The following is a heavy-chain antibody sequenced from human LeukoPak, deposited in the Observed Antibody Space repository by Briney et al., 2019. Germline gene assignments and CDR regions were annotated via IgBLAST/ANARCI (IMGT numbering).Heavy chain of an antibody. CDR2: ISSDNGNT. CDR1: GYSFFTHG. Sequence: ASVKVSCKATGYSFFTHGITWVRQAPGQGLEWMGWISSDNGNTKYAQNIQGRVTMTRDTSTSTVYMELRSLRSDDTAIYYCARDQRYGELTYFDYWGQGTQVIVAS. D-gene: IGHD3-10*01. CDR3: ARDQRYGELTYFDY. J-gene: IGHJ4*02. V-gene: IGHV1-18*01.